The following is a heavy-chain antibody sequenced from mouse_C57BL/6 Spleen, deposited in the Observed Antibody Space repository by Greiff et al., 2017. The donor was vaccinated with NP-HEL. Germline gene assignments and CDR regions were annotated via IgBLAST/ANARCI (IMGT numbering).Heavy chain of an antibody. CDR3: ARGGALYYFDY. Sequence: LVKPGASVKISCTASGYAFSSSWMNWVKQRPGKGLEWLGRIYPGDGDTNYNGKFKGKATLTADKSSSTAYMQLSSLTSEDSAVYFCARGGALYYFDYWGQGTTPTVSS. CDR2: IYPGDGDT. J-gene: IGHJ2*01. V-gene: IGHV1-82*01. CDR1: GYAFSSSW.